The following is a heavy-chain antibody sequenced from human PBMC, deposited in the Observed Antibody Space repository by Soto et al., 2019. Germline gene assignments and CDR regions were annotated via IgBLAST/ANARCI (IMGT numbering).Heavy chain of an antibody. D-gene: IGHD4-17*01. V-gene: IGHV2-5*02. Sequence: QITLKESGPSPVKPTQTLTVTCTFSGFSLSNSGVGVAWIRQPPGKALEWLALIYGDNDKRYSPSLKTRLTITQDTSKTPVVLTMTNMYPVDTATYYCARSTLHDDGDYDAGTSHVFDSWGQGTLVTVSS. CDR3: ARSTLHDDGDYDAGTSHVFDS. J-gene: IGHJ4*02. CDR1: GFSLSNSGVG. CDR2: IYGDNDK.